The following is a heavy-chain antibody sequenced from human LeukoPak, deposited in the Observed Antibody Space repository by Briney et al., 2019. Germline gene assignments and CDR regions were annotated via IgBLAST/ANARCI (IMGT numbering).Heavy chain of an antibody. D-gene: IGHD3-10*01. Sequence: AASVKVSCKASGGTFSSYAISWVRQAPGQGLEWMGRIIPIFGTANYAQKFQGRVTITTDESTSTAYMELSSLRSEDMAVYYCARDRVLLGYYWGQGTLVTVSS. V-gene: IGHV1-69*05. CDR3: ARDRVLLGYY. CDR2: IIPIFGTA. CDR1: GGTFSSYA. J-gene: IGHJ4*02.